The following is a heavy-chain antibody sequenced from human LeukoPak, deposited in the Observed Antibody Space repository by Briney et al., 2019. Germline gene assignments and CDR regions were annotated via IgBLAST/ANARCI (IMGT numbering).Heavy chain of an antibody. D-gene: IGHD6-13*01. CDR1: GGSMTGDW. V-gene: IGHV4-59*12. Sequence: SETLSLTCTVSGGSMTGDWWSWVRQPPGKGLEWIGYIWHSGHTNYNPSLRSRVTISLARSNSQFSLRLSSVTAADTAVYYCARARESMATAGSYFDYWGQGTLVTVSS. CDR2: IWHSGHT. CDR3: ARARESMATAGSYFDY. J-gene: IGHJ4*02.